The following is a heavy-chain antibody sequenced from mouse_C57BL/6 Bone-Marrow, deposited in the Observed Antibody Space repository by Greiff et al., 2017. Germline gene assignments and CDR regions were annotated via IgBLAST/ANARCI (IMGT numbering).Heavy chain of an antibody. CDR3: ARKQGRSLYAMDY. J-gene: IGHJ4*01. V-gene: IGHV1-64*01. CDR2: IHPNSGST. Sequence: QVQLQQPGAEPVKPGASVKLSCKASGYTFTSYWMHWVKQRPGQGLEWIGMIHPNSGSTNYNEKFKSKATLTVDKSSSTAYMQLSSLTSEDSAVYYCARKQGRSLYAMDYWGQGTSVTVSS. CDR1: GYTFTSYW.